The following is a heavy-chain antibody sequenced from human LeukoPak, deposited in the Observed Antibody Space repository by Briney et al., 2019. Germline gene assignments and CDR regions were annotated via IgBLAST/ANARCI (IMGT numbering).Heavy chain of an antibody. D-gene: IGHD2-15*01. CDR1: GGSISSFY. CDR3: ARDRTVVVVVAATQAHWFDP. Sequence: PSETLSLTCTVSGGSISSFYWSWIRQPAGKGLEWIGSFSYSGSTYYNPSLKSRVTISVDTSKNQFSLKLSSVTAADTAVYYCARDRTVVVVVAATQAHWFDPWGQGTLVTVSS. CDR2: FSYSGST. J-gene: IGHJ5*02. V-gene: IGHV4-4*07.